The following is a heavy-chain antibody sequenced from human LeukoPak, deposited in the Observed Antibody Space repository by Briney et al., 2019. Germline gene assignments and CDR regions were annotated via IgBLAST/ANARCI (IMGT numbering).Heavy chain of an antibody. V-gene: IGHV1-2*06. CDR2: INPNNGGT. D-gene: IGHD5-12*01. CDR1: GYTFSGYY. CDR3: ARPYSGYEWRDY. J-gene: IGHJ4*02. Sequence: ASVKVSCKASGYTFSGYYVHWVRQAPGQGLEWMGQINPNNGGTNYAQKFQGRVTMTRDTSISTAYMELSRLTSADTAVYYCARPYSGYEWRDYWGQGTLVTVS.